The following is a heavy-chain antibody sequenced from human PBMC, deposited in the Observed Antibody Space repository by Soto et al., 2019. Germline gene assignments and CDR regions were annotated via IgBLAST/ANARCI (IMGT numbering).Heavy chain of an antibody. V-gene: IGHV1-46*01. CDR2: INPSGGST. Sequence: ASVKVSCKASGYTFTSYYMHWVRQAPGQGLEWTGIINPSGGSTSYAQKFQGRVTMSRDTSTSTVYMELSSLRSEDTAVYYCARDKLGYYYDSSGYFERKNWFDPWGQGTLVTVSS. CDR3: ARDKLGYYYDSSGYFERKNWFDP. D-gene: IGHD3-22*01. J-gene: IGHJ5*02. CDR1: GYTFTSYY.